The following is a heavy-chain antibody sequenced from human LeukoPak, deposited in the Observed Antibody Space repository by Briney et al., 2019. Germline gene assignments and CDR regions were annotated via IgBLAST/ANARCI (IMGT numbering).Heavy chain of an antibody. J-gene: IGHJ4*02. V-gene: IGHV3-30*04. CDR2: ISYDGSNK. D-gene: IGHD2-15*01. CDR1: GFTFSSYA. Sequence: GGSLRLSCAASGFTFSSYAMHWVRQAPGKGLEWVAVISYDGSNKYYADSVKGRFTISRDNSKNTLYLQMNSLRAEDTAVYYCAKDSAILGYCSGGSCYSGELFDYWGQGTLVTVSS. CDR3: AKDSAILGYCSGGSCYSGELFDY.